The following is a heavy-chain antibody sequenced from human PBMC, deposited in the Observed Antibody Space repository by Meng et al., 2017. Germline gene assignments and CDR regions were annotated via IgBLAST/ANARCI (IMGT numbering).Heavy chain of an antibody. CDR3: AGPWAAQFDF. J-gene: IGHJ4*02. CDR2: IFYTGTT. V-gene: IGHV4-59*11. Sequence: SETLSPTGTVSGASISGHYWSWTRQLPGRGLEWTGYIFYTGTTNYNPSLKSQVTMSVDTSSNQFSLKLTSMTTADTAVYLCAGPWAAQFDFWGQGTLVTVSS. D-gene: IGHD2-15*01. CDR1: GASISGHY.